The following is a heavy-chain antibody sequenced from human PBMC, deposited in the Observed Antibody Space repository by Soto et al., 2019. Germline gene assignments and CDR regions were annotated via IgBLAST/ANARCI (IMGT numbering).Heavy chain of an antibody. CDR3: VRDTSSGWSFDH. CDR1: GFSISDYW. J-gene: IGHJ4*02. D-gene: IGHD6-19*01. CDR2: INGGTGVR. V-gene: IGHV3-7*03. Sequence: EVQLVESGGALVQPGGSLRLSCAVSGFSISDYWMSWVRQTPGKGLEWVANINGGTGVRCYVDSVKGRFAISRDNTNNSLLLHMDRLRVEDTALYYCVRDTSSGWSFDHWGQGAPVIVSS.